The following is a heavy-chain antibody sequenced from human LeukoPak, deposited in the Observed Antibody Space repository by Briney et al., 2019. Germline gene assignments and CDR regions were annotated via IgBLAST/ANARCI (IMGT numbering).Heavy chain of an antibody. CDR2: ISDVGTTQ. Sequence: PGGSLRLSCAGSAFTFSSYELNWVGQAPGKGLEWVSYISDVGTTQHYADSVKGRFTISRDNVKNSVFLQMKSLTAEDTAVYYCARDRSKVTAYDDALDMWGQGTMVIVSS. J-gene: IGHJ3*02. V-gene: IGHV3-48*03. D-gene: IGHD2-21*02. CDR1: AFTFSSYE. CDR3: ARDRSKVTAYDDALDM.